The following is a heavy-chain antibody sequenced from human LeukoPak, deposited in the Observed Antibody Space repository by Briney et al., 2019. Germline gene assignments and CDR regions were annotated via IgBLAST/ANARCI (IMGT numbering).Heavy chain of an antibody. D-gene: IGHD3-10*01. CDR2: IYPGDSDT. CDR1: GYSFTSYW. CDR3: ARRGYYGSGSYPFDH. V-gene: IGHV5-51*01. Sequence: GESLKISCKGSGYSFTSYWIGWVRQMPGKGLEWMGIIYPGDSDTRYSPSFQGQVTISADKSISTAYLQWSRLTASDPAMYYCARRGYYGSGSYPFDHWGQGTLVTVSS. J-gene: IGHJ4*02.